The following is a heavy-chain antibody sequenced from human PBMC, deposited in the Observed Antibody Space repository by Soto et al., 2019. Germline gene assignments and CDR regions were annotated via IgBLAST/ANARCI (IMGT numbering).Heavy chain of an antibody. Sequence: ASVKVSCKASGYTFTSYGISWVRQAPGQGLEWMGWISAYNGNTNYAQKLQCRVTMTTDTSTSTAYMELRSLRSDDTAVYYCAREAYTAMDLSYYYGMDVWGQGTTVTVSS. CDR1: GYTFTSYG. J-gene: IGHJ6*02. D-gene: IGHD5-18*01. V-gene: IGHV1-18*01. CDR3: AREAYTAMDLSYYYGMDV. CDR2: ISAYNGNT.